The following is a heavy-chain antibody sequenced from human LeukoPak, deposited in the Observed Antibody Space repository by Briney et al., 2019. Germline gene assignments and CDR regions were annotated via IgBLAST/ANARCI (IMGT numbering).Heavy chain of an antibody. D-gene: IGHD5-18*01. CDR1: GGTFSSYA. CDR2: IIPIFGTA. J-gene: IGHJ5*02. Sequence: ASVKVSCKASGGTFSSYAISWVRQAPGQGLEWMGGIIPIFGTANYAQKFQGRVTITTDESTSTAYMELSSLRSEDTAVYYCARGNTAMPYNWFDPWGQGTLVTVSS. CDR3: ARGNTAMPYNWFDP. V-gene: IGHV1-69*05.